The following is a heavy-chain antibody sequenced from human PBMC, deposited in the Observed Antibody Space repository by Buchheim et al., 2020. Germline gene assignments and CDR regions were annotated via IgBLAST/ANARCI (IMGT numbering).Heavy chain of an antibody. J-gene: IGHJ6*02. V-gene: IGHV1-18*01. CDR1: GGTFSSYT. CDR3: ARGLVRDIVVVVAARVGMDV. D-gene: IGHD2-15*01. Sequence: QVQLVQSGAEVKKPGSSVKVSCKASGGTFSSYTISWVRQAPGQGLEWMGWISAYNGNTNYAQKLQGRVTMTTDTSTSTAYMELRSLRSDDTSVYYCARGLVRDIVVVVAARVGMDVWGQGTT. CDR2: ISAYNGNT.